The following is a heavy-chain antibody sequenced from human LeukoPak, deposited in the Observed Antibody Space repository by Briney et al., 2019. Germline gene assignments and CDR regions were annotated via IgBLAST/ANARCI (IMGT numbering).Heavy chain of an antibody. V-gene: IGHV3-48*01. CDR1: AFTLTTYN. CDR3: ASLIPYYYDSSTYSPGDY. Sequence: GGSVTLSCAASAFTLTTYNMNWVRQATGKGLEWLSYMSSSSNTIYYADSVKGRFTISRDNAKNSLYLQMNSLRAEDTAVYYCASLIPYYYDSSTYSPGDYWGQGTLVTVSS. CDR2: MSSSSNTI. D-gene: IGHD3-22*01. J-gene: IGHJ4*02.